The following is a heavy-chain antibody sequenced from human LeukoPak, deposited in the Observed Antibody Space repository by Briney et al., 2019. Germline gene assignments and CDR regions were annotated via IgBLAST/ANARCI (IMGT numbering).Heavy chain of an antibody. CDR2: IYYSGST. V-gene: IGHV4-39*01. CDR1: GGSISSSSYY. CDR3: ASILSRRVTGTQFEY. J-gene: IGHJ4*02. D-gene: IGHD1-14*01. Sequence: PSETLSLTCTVSGGSISSSSYYWGWIRQPPGKGLEWIGSIYYSGSTYYNPSLKSRVTISVDTSKNQFSLKLSSVTAADTAVYYCASILSRRVTGTQFEYWGQGTLVTVSS.